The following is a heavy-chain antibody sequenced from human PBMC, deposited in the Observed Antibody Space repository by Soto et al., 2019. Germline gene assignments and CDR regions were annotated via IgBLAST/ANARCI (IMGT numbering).Heavy chain of an antibody. J-gene: IGHJ2*01. CDR3: AKGTYGDYDL. D-gene: IGHD4-17*01. CDR2: ISASGAST. Sequence: EVQLLESGGGLVQPGGSLRLSCAASGFTFSSYAMSWVRQAPGQGLEWVSAISASGASTYYADSVKGRFTISRDNSQNTLYIAMNSLRAEDTAVYYCAKGTYGDYDLWGRGTLVTVSS. V-gene: IGHV3-23*01. CDR1: GFTFSSYA.